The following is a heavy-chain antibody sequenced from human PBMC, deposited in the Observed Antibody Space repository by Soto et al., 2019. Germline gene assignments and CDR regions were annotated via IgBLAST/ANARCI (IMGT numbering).Heavy chain of an antibody. CDR1: GGSFSGYY. CDR3: ARPGGKRYSSSFGFWFDP. Sequence: PSETLSLTCAVYGGSFSGYYWSWIRQPPGKGLEWIGEINHSGSTNYNPSLKSRVTISVDTSKNQFSLKLSSVTAADTAVYYCARPGGKRYSSSFGFWFDPWGQGTLVTVSS. V-gene: IGHV4-34*01. D-gene: IGHD6-6*01. CDR2: INHSGST. J-gene: IGHJ5*02.